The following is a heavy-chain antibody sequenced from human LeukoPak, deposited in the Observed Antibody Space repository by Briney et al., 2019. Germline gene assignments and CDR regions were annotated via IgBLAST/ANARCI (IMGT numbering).Heavy chain of an antibody. CDR1: GFTFSSYE. CDR3: ARELRDILDY. J-gene: IGHJ4*02. D-gene: IGHD3-9*01. V-gene: IGHV3-48*03. Sequence: PGGSLTLSCAASGFTFSSYEMNWVRQAPGKGLEWVSYISSSGSTIYYADSVKGRFTISKDNAKNSLYLQMNSLRAEETAVYYCARELRDILDYWGQGTLVTVSS. CDR2: ISSSGSTI.